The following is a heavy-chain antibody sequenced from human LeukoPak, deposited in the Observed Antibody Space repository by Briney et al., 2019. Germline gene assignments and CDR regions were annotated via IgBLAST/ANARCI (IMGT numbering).Heavy chain of an antibody. CDR1: GGSISSSTYY. CDR3: ARRSQSSSSIDY. D-gene: IGHD6-6*01. Sequence: SETLSLTCTVSGGSISSSTYYWGWIRQPPGKGLEWIGTIYYSGTTYYNPSLKNRVTISVDTSKNQFSLKLSSVTAADTAVYYCARRSQSSSSIDYWGQGTLITVSS. V-gene: IGHV4-39*01. CDR2: IYYSGTT. J-gene: IGHJ4*02.